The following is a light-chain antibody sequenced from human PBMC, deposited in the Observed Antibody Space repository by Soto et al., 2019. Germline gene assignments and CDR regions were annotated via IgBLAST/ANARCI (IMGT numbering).Light chain of an antibody. Sequence: QSVLTQPASVSGSPGQSVTISCTGTSSDVGDYPYVSWYQQHPAKVPKLIIYEVSHRPSGITSRFSGSKSQNTASLTISGLQAEDDADYYCSSYAATNTLVFGSGTKVTAL. CDR1: SSDVGDYPY. CDR3: SSYAATNTLV. J-gene: IGLJ1*01. V-gene: IGLV2-14*01. CDR2: EVS.